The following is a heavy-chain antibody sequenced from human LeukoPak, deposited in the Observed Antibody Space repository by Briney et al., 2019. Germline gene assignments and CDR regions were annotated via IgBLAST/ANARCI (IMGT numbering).Heavy chain of an antibody. CDR1: GFTFSSYA. CDR3: ARAPTVTGYYYGMDV. CDR2: ISSNGGST. V-gene: IGHV3-64*01. D-gene: IGHD4-17*01. J-gene: IGHJ6*02. Sequence: GGSLRLSCAASGFTFSSYAMHWVRQAPGKGLEYVSAISSNGGSTYYANSVKGRFTISRDNSKNTLYLQMGSLRAEDMAVYYCARAPTVTGYYYGMDVWGQGTTVTVSS.